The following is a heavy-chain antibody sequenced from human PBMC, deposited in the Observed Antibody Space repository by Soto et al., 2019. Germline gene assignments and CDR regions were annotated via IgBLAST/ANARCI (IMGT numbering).Heavy chain of an antibody. CDR2: ISYDGSNK. D-gene: IGHD3-16*01. V-gene: IGHV3-30*18. CDR3: AKETYDYIWGSRIESPFDY. J-gene: IGHJ4*02. Sequence: PGGSLRLSCAASGFTFSSYGMHWVRQAPGKGLEWVAVISYDGSNKYYADSVKGRFTISRDNSKNTLYLQMNSLRAEDTAVYYCAKETYDYIWGSRIESPFDYWGQGTLVTVSS. CDR1: GFTFSSYG.